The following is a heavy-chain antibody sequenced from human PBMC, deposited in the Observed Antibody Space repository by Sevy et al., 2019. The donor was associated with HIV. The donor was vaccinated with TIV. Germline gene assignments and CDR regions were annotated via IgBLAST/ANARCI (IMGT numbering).Heavy chain of an antibody. J-gene: IGHJ4*02. Sequence: GGSLRLSCAASGFTVNSNYMTWVRQAPGKGLEGVSVFHSDDPTYHADSVKDRFTISRDNFKNTLYLHMSSLRAEDTAVYYCARGKSGYGYALNYWGQGTLVTVSS. CDR3: ARGKSGYGYALNY. V-gene: IGHV3-66*01. D-gene: IGHD5-18*01. CDR2: FHSDDPT. CDR1: GFTVNSNY.